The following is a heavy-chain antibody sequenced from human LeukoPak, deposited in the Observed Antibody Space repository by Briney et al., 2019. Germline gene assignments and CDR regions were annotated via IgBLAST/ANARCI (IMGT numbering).Heavy chain of an antibody. CDR1: GGSISSNGYY. Sequence: SETLSLTCTVSGGSISSNGYYWGWIRQPPGQALEGIGSMYHSGYTYYNPSLKSRVTISLDTSKNQFSLKLSSVTAADTAVYCCARLRGNSCGPMDYWRRGALPTDSS. J-gene: IGHJ4*02. D-gene: IGHD5-18*01. V-gene: IGHV4-39*01. CDR3: ARLRGNSCGPMDY. CDR2: MYHSGYT.